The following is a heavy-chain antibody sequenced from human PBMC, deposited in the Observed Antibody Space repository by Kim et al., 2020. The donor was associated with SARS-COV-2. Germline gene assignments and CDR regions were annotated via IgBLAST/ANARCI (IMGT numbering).Heavy chain of an antibody. CDR1: GFTFSSYA. CDR2: ISYDGSNK. J-gene: IGHJ4*02. D-gene: IGHD6-13*01. Sequence: GGSLRLSCAASGFTFSSYAMHWVRQAPGKGLEWVAVISYDGSNKYYADSVKGRFTISRDNSKNTLYLQMNSLRAEDTAVYYCARLALSRDDDYWGQGTLVTVSS. V-gene: IGHV3-30*04. CDR3: ARLALSRDDDY.